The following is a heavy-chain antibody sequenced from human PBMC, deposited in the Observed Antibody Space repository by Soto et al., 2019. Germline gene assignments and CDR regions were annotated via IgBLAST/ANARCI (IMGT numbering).Heavy chain of an antibody. J-gene: IGHJ4*02. CDR3: AKGGSYAATTDY. Sequence: EVQLVESGGGLIQPGGSLKLSCAASGLTVSSNYMSWVRQAPGKGLEWVSVIYSGGSTYYADSVKGRFTISRDDSKNTLYLQMNSLRAEDTAVYYCAKGGSYAATTDYWGQGILVTVSS. CDR2: IYSGGST. CDR1: GLTVSSNY. V-gene: IGHV3-66*03. D-gene: IGHD1-26*01.